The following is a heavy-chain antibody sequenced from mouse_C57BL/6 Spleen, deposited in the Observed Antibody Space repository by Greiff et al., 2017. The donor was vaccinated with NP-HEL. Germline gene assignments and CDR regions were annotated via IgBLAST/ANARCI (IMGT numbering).Heavy chain of an antibody. CDR1: GYSFTDYN. J-gene: IGHJ1*03. CDR2: INPNYGTT. V-gene: IGHV1-39*01. D-gene: IGHD1-1*01. Sequence: EVQLQQSGPELVKPGASVKISCKASGYSFTDYNMNWVKQSNGKSLEWIGVINPNYGTTIYNQKFKGKATLTVDQSSSTAYMQLNSLTSEDSAVYYCAHYYGSRGWYFDVWGTGTTVTVSS. CDR3: AHYYGSRGWYFDV.